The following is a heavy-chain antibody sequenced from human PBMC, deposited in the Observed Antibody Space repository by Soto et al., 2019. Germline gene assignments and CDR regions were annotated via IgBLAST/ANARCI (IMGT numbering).Heavy chain of an antibody. D-gene: IGHD6-13*01. CDR1: GGSISTYY. CDR2: VYHSWRT. Sequence: QVQLQESGPGLVKPSETLSLTCTVSGGSISTYYWNWIRQSPGKGLEWIGYVYHSWRTNYNPALKGRVTISVDTSKNQYTLSLTSVTAADTAVYYCARDGTPDTYCSSAMDSWGQGTAVTVSS. J-gene: IGHJ6*01. V-gene: IGHV4-59*01. CDR3: ARDGTPDTYCSSAMDS.